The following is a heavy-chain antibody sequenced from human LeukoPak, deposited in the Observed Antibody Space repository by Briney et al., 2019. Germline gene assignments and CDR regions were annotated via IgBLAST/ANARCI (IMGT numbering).Heavy chain of an antibody. D-gene: IGHD3-16*02. CDR3: AKDGRSYDYVWGSYRSSAFDI. CDR2: IWYDGSNK. V-gene: IGHV3-33*06. J-gene: IGHJ3*02. CDR1: GFTFSSYG. Sequence: GGSLRLSCAASGFTFSSYGMHWVRQAPGKGLEWVAVIWYDGSNKYYADSVKGRFTISRDNSKNTLYLQMNSLRAEDTAVYYCAKDGRSYDYVWGSYRSSAFDIWGQGTMVTVSS.